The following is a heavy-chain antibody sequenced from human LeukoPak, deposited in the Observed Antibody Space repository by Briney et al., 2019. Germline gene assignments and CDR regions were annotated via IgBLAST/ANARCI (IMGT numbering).Heavy chain of an antibody. D-gene: IGHD1-20*01. CDR1: GFTFSSYA. CDR2: ISGSGGST. V-gene: IGHV3-23*01. J-gene: IGHJ4*02. Sequence: GGSLRLSCAASGFTFSSYAMSWVRQAPGKGLEWVSAISGSGGSTYYADSVKGQFTISRDNSKNTLYLQMNSLRAEDTAVYYCAREDRYNWNDGGGYYFDYWGQGTLVTVSS. CDR3: AREDRYNWNDGGGYYFDY.